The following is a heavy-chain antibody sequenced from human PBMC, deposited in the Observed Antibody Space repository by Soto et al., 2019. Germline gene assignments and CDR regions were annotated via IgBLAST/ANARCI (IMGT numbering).Heavy chain of an antibody. Sequence: SETLSLTCTVSGGSISSGDYYWSWIRQPPGKGLEWIGYIYYSGSTYYTPSLKSRVTISVDTSKNQFSLKLSSVTAADTAVYYGAYKYSSSWYDYWGQGTLVTVSS. V-gene: IGHV4-30-4*01. CDR3: AYKYSSSWYDY. CDR1: GGSISSGDYY. D-gene: IGHD6-13*01. J-gene: IGHJ4*02. CDR2: IYYSGST.